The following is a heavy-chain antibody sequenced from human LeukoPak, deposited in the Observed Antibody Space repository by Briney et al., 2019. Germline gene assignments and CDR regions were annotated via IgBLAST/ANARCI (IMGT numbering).Heavy chain of an antibody. CDR2: IFASGST. J-gene: IGHJ4*02. D-gene: IGHD4-17*01. Sequence: SETLSLTCTVSGGSTSSYYWSWIRHPAGKGLEWIGRIFASGSTNYNPSLKSRVTMSVDTSKNQFSLKLSSVTAADTAMYYCAGRTFYGDPDYWGQGTLVTVSS. CDR3: AGRTFYGDPDY. CDR1: GGSTSSYY. V-gene: IGHV4-4*07.